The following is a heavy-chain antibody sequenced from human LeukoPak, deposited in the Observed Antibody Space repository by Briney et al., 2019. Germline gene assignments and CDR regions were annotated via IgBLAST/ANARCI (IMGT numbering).Heavy chain of an antibody. V-gene: IGHV4-39*01. D-gene: IGHD3-3*01. CDR2: IYYSGST. CDR1: GASIGSSSYF. Sequence: PSDTLSLTCTVSGASIGSSSYFWGWIRQPPGKGLEWIGSIYYSGSTYYNPSLKSRVTISVDTSKNQFSLKLSSVTAADTAVYYCARHAYYDFWSGYHSKYYYYMDVWGKGTTVTVSS. J-gene: IGHJ6*03. CDR3: ARHAYYDFWSGYHSKYYYYMDV.